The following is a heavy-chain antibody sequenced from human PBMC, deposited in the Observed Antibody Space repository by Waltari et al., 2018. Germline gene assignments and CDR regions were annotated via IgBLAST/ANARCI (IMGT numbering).Heavy chain of an antibody. CDR1: GGSSSGYY. V-gene: IGHV4-34*01. D-gene: IGHD3-10*01. Sequence: QVQLQQWGAGLLKPSETLSLTCAVYGGSSSGYYWSWIRQPPGKGLEWIGEINHSGSTNYNPSLKSRVTISVDTSKNQFSLKLSSVTAADTAVYYCARTGSGSSRGFDYWGQGTLVTVSS. J-gene: IGHJ4*02. CDR2: INHSGST. CDR3: ARTGSGSSRGFDY.